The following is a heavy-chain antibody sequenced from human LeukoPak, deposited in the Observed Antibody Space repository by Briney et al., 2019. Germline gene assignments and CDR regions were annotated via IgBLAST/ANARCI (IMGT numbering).Heavy chain of an antibody. V-gene: IGHV3-30-3*01. Sequence: GGSLRLSCAASGFIFSSYTMHWVRQAPGKGLEWVAGLSYDGSNTNHADPVKGRFTISRDNAENTLYLQMNSLRVEDTTVYYCVRSAFHAGSGNYYDYWGQGTLVTVSS. CDR3: VRSAFHAGSGNYYDY. CDR1: GFIFSSYT. D-gene: IGHD3-22*01. CDR2: LSYDGSNT. J-gene: IGHJ4*02.